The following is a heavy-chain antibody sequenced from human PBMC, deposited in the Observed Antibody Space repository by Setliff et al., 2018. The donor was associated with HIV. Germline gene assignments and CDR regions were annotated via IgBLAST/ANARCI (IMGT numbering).Heavy chain of an antibody. CDR1: GFTFDDYG. Sequence: GGSLRLSCAASGFTFDDYGMTWVRQAPGKGLEWVSYISRDGNTIYYADSVKGRFTVSRDNARSSLYLQVNSLRSDDTAVYYYARDLIWGFDYWGQGTPVTVSS. CDR2: ISRDGNTI. CDR3: ARDLIWGFDY. J-gene: IGHJ4*02. V-gene: IGHV3-48*01. D-gene: IGHD3-16*01.